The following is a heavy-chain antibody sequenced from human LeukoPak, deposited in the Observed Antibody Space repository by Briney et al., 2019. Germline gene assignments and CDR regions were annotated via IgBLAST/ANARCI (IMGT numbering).Heavy chain of an antibody. CDR3: AKDELRWLHRRADAFDI. J-gene: IGHJ3*02. D-gene: IGHD5-24*01. V-gene: IGHV3-30*18. CDR1: GFTFSSYA. CDR2: ISYDGSNK. Sequence: GRSLRLSCAASGFTFSSYAMHWVRQAPGKGLEWVAVISYDGSNKYYADSVKGRFTISRDNSKNTLYLQMNSLRAEDTAVYYCAKDELRWLHRRADAFDIWGQGTMVTVSS.